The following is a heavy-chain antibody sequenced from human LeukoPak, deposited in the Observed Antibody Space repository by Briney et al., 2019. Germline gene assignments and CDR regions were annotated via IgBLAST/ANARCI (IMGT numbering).Heavy chain of an antibody. CDR3: ARAVDDYVWGSSYYFDY. V-gene: IGHV3-53*01. CDR2: IYSGGST. Sequence: GGSLRLSCAASGFTFSSYGMHWVRQAPGKGLEWVSVIYSGGSTYYADSVKGRFTISRDNSKNPLYLQMNSLRAEDTAVYYCARAVDDYVWGSSYYFDYWGQGTLVTVSS. CDR1: GFTFSSYG. D-gene: IGHD3-16*01. J-gene: IGHJ4*02.